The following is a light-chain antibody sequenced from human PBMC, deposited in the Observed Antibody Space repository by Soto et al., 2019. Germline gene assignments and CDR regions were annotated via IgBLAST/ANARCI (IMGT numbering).Light chain of an antibody. Sequence: SYELTQPPSVSVSPGQTASITCSGDKLGDKYACWYQQKPGQSPVLVIYQDSKRPSGIPERFSGSNSGNTATLTIRGTQAMDEADYYCQAWDSSTHVFGTGTKVTVL. CDR2: QDS. V-gene: IGLV3-1*01. CDR1: KLGDKY. J-gene: IGLJ1*01. CDR3: QAWDSSTHV.